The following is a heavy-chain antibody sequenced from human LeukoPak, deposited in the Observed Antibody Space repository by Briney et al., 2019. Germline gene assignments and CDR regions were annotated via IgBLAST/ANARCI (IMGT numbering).Heavy chain of an antibody. CDR1: GFIFSTYS. Sequence: GGSLRLSCAASGFIFSTYSMNWVRQAPGRGLEWVSSITRDSRHIYYADSVKGRFTISRDNSKNTLYVQMNSLRAEDTAVYFCAKSPVSSCRGSFCYPFDYWGQGNLVTVSS. CDR2: ITRDSRHI. CDR3: AKSPVSSCRGSFCYPFDY. V-gene: IGHV3-21*04. J-gene: IGHJ4*02. D-gene: IGHD2-15*01.